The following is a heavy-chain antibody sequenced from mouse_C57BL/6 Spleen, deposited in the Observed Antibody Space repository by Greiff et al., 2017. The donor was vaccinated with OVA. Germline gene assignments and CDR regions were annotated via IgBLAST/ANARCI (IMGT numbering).Heavy chain of an antibody. D-gene: IGHD1-1*01. CDR1: GYTFTSYW. J-gene: IGHJ2*01. CDR3: ARSCLLRGFAS. CDR2: IDPSDSET. V-gene: IGHV1-52*01. Sequence: QVQLQQPGAELVRPGSSVKLSCKASGYTFTSYWMHWVKQRPIQGLEWIGNIDPSDSETHSNQKFKDKATLTVDKSSSQAYMQLSSLTSEDSAVSSCARSCLLRGFASCVPGPTLPVSS.